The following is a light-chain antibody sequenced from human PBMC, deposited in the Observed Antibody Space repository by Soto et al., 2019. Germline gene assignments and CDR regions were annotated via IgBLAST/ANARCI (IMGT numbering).Light chain of an antibody. CDR3: AAWDGSLNGHVV. V-gene: IGLV1-44*01. J-gene: IGLJ2*01. CDR1: SSNIGSNT. Sequence: QSVLTQAPSASGTPGQRVTISCSGSSSNIGSNTVNWYQQLPGTAPKHLIYSNNQRPSGVPDRFSGSKSGTSASLAISGLQSEDEADYYCAAWDGSLNGHVVFGGGTKLTVL. CDR2: SNN.